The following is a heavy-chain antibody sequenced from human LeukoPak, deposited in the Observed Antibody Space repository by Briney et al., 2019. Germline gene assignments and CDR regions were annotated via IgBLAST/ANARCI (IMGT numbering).Heavy chain of an antibody. CDR3: ARAFCSADSCYPDY. CDR1: GYTFTNYA. J-gene: IGHJ4*02. CDR2: ITAYNGNT. Sequence: GASVKVSCKASGYTFTNYAISWVRQAPGQGLEWMGWITAYNGNTKYTQKLQGRVTMTTDASTSTAYMDLRRLGSDDTAVYFCARAFCSADSCYPDYWGQGTLVTVSS. V-gene: IGHV1-18*01. D-gene: IGHD2-15*01.